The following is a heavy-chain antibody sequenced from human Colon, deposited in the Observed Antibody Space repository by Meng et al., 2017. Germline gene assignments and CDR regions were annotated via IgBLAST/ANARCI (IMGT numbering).Heavy chain of an antibody. CDR3: ARVADFWGGRQYYFDY. Sequence: QVQLQESGPGLVKPPGTLSPTCHAYGGSISSSNWWSWVRQPPGKGLEWIGEIFHSGSTNYNPSLKSRVTISVDKSKNEFSLKVRSVTAADTAVYYCARVADFWGGRQYYFDYWGQGSLVTVSS. CDR2: IFHSGST. J-gene: IGHJ4*02. CDR1: GGSISSSNW. V-gene: IGHV4-4*03. D-gene: IGHD3-3*01.